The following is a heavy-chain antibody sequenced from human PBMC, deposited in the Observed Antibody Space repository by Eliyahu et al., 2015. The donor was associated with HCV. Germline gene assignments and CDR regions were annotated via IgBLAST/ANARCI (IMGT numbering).Heavy chain of an antibody. CDR1: GFTFNXAW. CDR3: MADPDY. V-gene: IGHV3-15*07. Sequence: QLVESGGGLVKPGGSLRLSCVASGFTFNXAWMNXVRQAPGKGLGWVGRIKSNNDGGSTDYAAAVKRRFIISRDDSKNTLFLQMYSLRIEDTGVYYCMADPDYWGQGTPVTVSS. J-gene: IGHJ4*02. CDR2: IKSNNDGGST.